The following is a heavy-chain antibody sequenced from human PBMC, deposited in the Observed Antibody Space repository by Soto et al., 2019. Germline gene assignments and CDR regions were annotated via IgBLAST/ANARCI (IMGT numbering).Heavy chain of an antibody. Sequence: SETLSLTCTVSGGSISSSSYYWGWIRQPPGKGLEWIGSIYYSGSTYYNPSLKSRVTISVDTSKNQFSLKLSSVTAADTAVYYCARALVGATRDYGMDVWGQGTTVTVSS. J-gene: IGHJ6*02. CDR2: IYYSGST. CDR3: ARALVGATRDYGMDV. D-gene: IGHD1-26*01. V-gene: IGHV4-39*01. CDR1: GGSISSSSYY.